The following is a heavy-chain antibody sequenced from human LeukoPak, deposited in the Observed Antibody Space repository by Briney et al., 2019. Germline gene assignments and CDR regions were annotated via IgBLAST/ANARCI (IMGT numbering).Heavy chain of an antibody. CDR3: AKAQVVPAAIPNWFDP. D-gene: IGHD2-2*01. Sequence: PGGSLRLSYAASGFTFSSYAMSWVRQAPGKGLEWVSAISGSGGSTYYADSVKGRFTISRDNSKNTLYLQMNSLRAEDTAVYYCAKAQVVPAAIPNWFDPWGQGTLVTVSS. CDR1: GFTFSSYA. J-gene: IGHJ5*02. CDR2: ISGSGGST. V-gene: IGHV3-23*01.